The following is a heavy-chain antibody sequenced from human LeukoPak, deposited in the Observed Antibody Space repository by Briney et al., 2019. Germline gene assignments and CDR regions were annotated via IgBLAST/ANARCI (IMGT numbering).Heavy chain of an antibody. J-gene: IGHJ6*02. V-gene: IGHV1-69*04. CDR3: ARDFSWTGDYYYYGMDV. CDR1: GGTFSSYA. D-gene: IGHD3/OR15-3a*01. CDR2: IIPILGIA. Sequence: SVTVSCKASGGTFSSYAISWVRQAPGQGLEWMGRIIPILGIANYAQKFQGRVTITADKSTSTAYMELISLRSEDTAVYYCARDFSWTGDYYYYGMDVWGQGTTVTVSS.